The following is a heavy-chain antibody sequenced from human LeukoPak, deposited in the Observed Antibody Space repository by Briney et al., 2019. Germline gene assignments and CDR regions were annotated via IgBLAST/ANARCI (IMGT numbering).Heavy chain of an antibody. Sequence: GGSLRLSCVASGFRISDYSMKWVRQAPGKGLEWVSYLGSTISYISYSDSVKGRFTISRDNAKNSLYLHMNSLRAGDTALYYCAREGFYSGLDIWGQGTTVTVSS. CDR3: AREGFYSGLDI. CDR2: LGSTISYI. J-gene: IGHJ6*02. CDR1: GFRISDYS. V-gene: IGHV3-21*01.